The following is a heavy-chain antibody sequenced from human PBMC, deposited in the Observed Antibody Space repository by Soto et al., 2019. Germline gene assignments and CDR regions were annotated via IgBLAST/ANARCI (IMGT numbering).Heavy chain of an antibody. CDR1: GFTFSSYA. J-gene: IGHJ5*02. V-gene: IGHV3-23*01. Sequence: PGGSLRLSCAASGFTFSSYAMSWVRQAPGKGLEWVSAISGSGGSTYYADSVRGRFTISRDNSKNTLYLQMNSLRAEDTAVYYCAKDFVLSEGFLEFYNWFDPWGQGTLVTVSS. CDR3: AKDFVLSEGFLEFYNWFDP. CDR2: ISGSGGST. D-gene: IGHD3-3*01.